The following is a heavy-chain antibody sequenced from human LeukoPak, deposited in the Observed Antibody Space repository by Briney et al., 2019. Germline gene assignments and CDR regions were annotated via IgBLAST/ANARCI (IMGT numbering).Heavy chain of an antibody. V-gene: IGHV3-7*03. CDR1: GFTFRNYW. CDR2: IKQDGSDR. Sequence: GGSLRLSCTASGFTFRNYWMSWVRQAPGTGLEWVANIKQDGSDRNYVTSVRGRFTISRDNAESSLYLQMNSLRAEDTALYYCVRNLAVAGTCFDSWGQGTLVTVSS. CDR3: VRNLAVAGTCFDS. D-gene: IGHD6-19*01. J-gene: IGHJ4*02.